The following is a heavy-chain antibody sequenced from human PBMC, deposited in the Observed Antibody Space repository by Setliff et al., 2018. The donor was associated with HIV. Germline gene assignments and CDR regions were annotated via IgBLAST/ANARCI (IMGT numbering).Heavy chain of an antibody. V-gene: IGHV3-21*01. D-gene: IGHD3-10*01. CDR3: ARNPQGSYWVTRYGMDV. CDR1: GFTFSTYG. Sequence: GSLRLSCAASGFTFSTYGMHWVRQAPGKGLEWVSSISSSSSYIYYADSVKGRFTISRDNSKSMLYLQMNSLRVEDTAMYYCARNPQGSYWVTRYGMDVWGRGTTVTVSS. CDR2: ISSSSSYI. J-gene: IGHJ6*02.